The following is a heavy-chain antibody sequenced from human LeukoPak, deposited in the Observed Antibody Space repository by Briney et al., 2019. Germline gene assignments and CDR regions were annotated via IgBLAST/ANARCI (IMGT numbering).Heavy chain of an antibody. J-gene: IGHJ6*03. CDR3: ARVSWSGYQHYFYYMDV. CDR2: INWNGGST. Sequence: GGSLRLSCAASGFTFDDYGMSWVRQAPGKGLEWVSGINWNGGSTGYADSVKGRFTISRDNDKNSLYLQMNSLRAEDTAVYYCARVSWSGYQHYFYYMDVWGKGTTVTVSS. D-gene: IGHD3-3*01. V-gene: IGHV3-20*04. CDR1: GFTFDDYG.